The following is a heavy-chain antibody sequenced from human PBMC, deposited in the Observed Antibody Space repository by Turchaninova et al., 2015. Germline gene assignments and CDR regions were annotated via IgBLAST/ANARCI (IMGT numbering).Heavy chain of an antibody. CDR3: TAGLGKTDFDS. J-gene: IGHJ4*01. V-gene: IGHV3-15*01. CDR1: GFNFSKGW. Sequence: EVQLVESGGGLVEPGGYVIPSGTASGFNFSKGWSSWVSQAQVKGLGWVGRNTSKTDGGTIDFASPVKGRFVISRDDSKKTVQLQMDSLKTDDTAVYFCTAGLGKTDFDSWGQGTLVTVSS. CDR2: NTSKTDGGTI. D-gene: IGHD4-23*01.